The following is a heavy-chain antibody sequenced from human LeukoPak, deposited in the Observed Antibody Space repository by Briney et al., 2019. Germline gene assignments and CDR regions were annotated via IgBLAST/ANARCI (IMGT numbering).Heavy chain of an antibody. J-gene: IGHJ4*02. V-gene: IGHV4-59*08. CDR2: IYSTGST. CDR3: ARHRYGDQTFDH. Sequence: SETLSLTCTVSGASISGYYCSWIRQSPGKGMEWIGYIYSTGSTNYNPSLKSRVTISVDTSKNQFSLRLSSVTAADTAVYYCARHRYGDQTFDHWGQGTLVTASS. CDR1: GASISGYY. D-gene: IGHD4-17*01.